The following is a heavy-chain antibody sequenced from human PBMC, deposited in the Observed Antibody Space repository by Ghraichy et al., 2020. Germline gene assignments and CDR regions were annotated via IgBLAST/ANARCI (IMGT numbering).Heavy chain of an antibody. CDR2: ISSSSNTI. CDR1: GFTFSGYS. D-gene: IGHD3-3*01. J-gene: IGHJ3*02. V-gene: IGHV3-48*01. CDR3: ARGLSGAFDI. Sequence: GGSLRLSCAASGFTFSGYSLNWVRQAPGKGLEWVSYISSSSNTIYYAHSVKGRFTISRDNAKNSLYLQMNSLRAEDTAVYYCARGLSGAFDIWGQGTMVTVSS.